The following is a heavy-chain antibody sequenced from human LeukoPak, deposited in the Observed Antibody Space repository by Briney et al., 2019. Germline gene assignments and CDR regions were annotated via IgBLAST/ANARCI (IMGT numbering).Heavy chain of an antibody. J-gene: IGHJ5*02. V-gene: IGHV1-69*06. D-gene: IGHD3-3*01. CDR2: IIPIFGTA. CDR1: GGTFSSYA. Sequence: ASVKVSCKASGGTFSSYAISWVRQAPGQGLEWMGGIIPIFGTANYAQKFQGRVTITADKSTSTAYMELSSLRSEDTAVYYCAREAPDDYDFWSGYYSWFDPWGQGTLVTVSS. CDR3: AREAPDDYDFWSGYYSWFDP.